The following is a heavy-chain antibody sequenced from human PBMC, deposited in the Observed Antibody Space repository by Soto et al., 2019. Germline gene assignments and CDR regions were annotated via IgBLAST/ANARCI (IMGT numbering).Heavy chain of an antibody. CDR3: ARVGPWVPYYYDSSPYTFENWFDP. CDR2: IDHGGST. Sequence: PSETLSLTCAVSGYSISSGYYWGWLRQPPGKGLEWIGSIDHGGSTYSNPSLHRRVTLSINMTNNHVSLILNSVTAAGTAVHYCARVGPWVPYYYDSSPYTFENWFDPWGQGTLVTVSS. J-gene: IGHJ5*02. D-gene: IGHD3-22*01. V-gene: IGHV4-38-2*01. CDR1: GYSISSGYY.